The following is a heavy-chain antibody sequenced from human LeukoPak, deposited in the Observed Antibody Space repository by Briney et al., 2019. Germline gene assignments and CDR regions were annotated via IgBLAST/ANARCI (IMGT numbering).Heavy chain of an antibody. D-gene: IGHD1-7*01. CDR1: GFTFSDYY. Sequence: GGSLRLSCAASGFTFSDYYMSWIRQAPGKGLEWVSYISSSSSYTNYADSVKGRFTISRDNAKNSLYLQMNSLRAEDTAVYYCARLYPLELELSDWFDPWGQGTLVTVSS. CDR2: ISSSSSYT. J-gene: IGHJ5*02. V-gene: IGHV3-11*06. CDR3: ARLYPLELELSDWFDP.